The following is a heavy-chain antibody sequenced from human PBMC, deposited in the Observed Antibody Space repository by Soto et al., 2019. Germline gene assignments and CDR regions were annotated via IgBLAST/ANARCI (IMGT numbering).Heavy chain of an antibody. Sequence: VGSLRLSCAASGFTLSSYWMSWVRQAPGKGLEWVANIKQDGSEKYYVDSVKGRFTISRDNAKNSLYLQMNSLRAEDTAVYYCARDFRGDYYFDYWGQGTLVTVSS. V-gene: IGHV3-7*01. CDR1: GFTLSSYW. J-gene: IGHJ4*02. CDR3: ARDFRGDYYFDY. CDR2: IKQDGSEK. D-gene: IGHD4-17*01.